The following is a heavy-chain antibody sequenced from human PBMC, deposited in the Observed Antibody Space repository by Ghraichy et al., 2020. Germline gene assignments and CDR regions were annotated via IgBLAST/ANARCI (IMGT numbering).Heavy chain of an antibody. CDR1: GFPFSSYA. J-gene: IGHJ4*01. V-gene: IGHV3-23*01. Sequence: GGSLRLSCAASGFPFSSYAMSWVRQAPGKGLEWVSAISGSGGSTYYADSVKGRFTISRDNSKNTLYLQMNSLRAEDTAVYYCAKGDYYDSSGSFDYWGQEPWSPSPQ. CDR3: AKGDYYDSSGSFDY. D-gene: IGHD3-22*01. CDR2: ISGSGGST.